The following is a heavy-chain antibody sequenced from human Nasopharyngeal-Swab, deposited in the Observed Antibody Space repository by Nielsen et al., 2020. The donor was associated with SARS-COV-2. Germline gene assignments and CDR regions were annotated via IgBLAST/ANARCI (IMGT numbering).Heavy chain of an antibody. Sequence: ASVKVSCKASGYTFTGYYMHWVRQAPGQGLEWMGWINPNSGGTNYAQKFQGWVTMTRDTSISTAYKELSRLRSDDTAVYYCARDLVYSYYYYGMDVWGQGTTVTVSS. V-gene: IGHV1-2*04. J-gene: IGHJ6*02. CDR2: INPNSGGT. CDR3: ARDLVYSYYYYGMDV. D-gene: IGHD2-15*01. CDR1: GYTFTGYY.